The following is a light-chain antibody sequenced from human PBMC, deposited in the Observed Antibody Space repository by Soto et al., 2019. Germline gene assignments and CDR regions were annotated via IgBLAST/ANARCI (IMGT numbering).Light chain of an antibody. J-gene: IGKJ4*01. CDR2: DAS. Sequence: EIVLTQSPATLSLSPGERGTLSCRASQSVSSDLAWYQQKPGQAPRLLIYDASNRATGIPARCSGSGSGTDLTLTISCLEPEDFAVYYCQQRSNWPTFGGGTKVEIK. CDR3: QQRSNWPT. CDR1: QSVSSD. V-gene: IGKV3-11*01.